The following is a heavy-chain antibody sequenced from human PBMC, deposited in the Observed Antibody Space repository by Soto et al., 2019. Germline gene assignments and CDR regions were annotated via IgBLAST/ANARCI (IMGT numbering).Heavy chain of an antibody. V-gene: IGHV1-18*04. CDR2: ISAYNGNT. Sequence: VASVKVSCKASGYTFTSCGMSWVRQAPGQGLEWMGWISAYNGNTNYAQKLQGRVTMTTDTSTSTAYMELRSLRSDDTAVYYCARASGSYRDFDYWGQGTLVTSPQ. CDR3: ARASGSYRDFDY. D-gene: IGHD1-26*01. J-gene: IGHJ4*02. CDR1: GYTFTSCG.